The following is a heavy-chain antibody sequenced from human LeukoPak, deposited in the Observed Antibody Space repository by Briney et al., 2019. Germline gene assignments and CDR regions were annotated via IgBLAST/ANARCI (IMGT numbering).Heavy chain of an antibody. V-gene: IGHV4-59*01. CDR1: GGSISSYY. J-gene: IGHJ3*02. D-gene: IGHD5-18*01. Sequence: PSETLSLTCTVSGGSISSYYWSWIRQPPGKGLEWIGYIYYSGSTNYNPSLQSRVTISVDTSKNQFSLKLSSVTAADTAVYYCARTMSVGLWFGAFDIWGQGTMVTVSS. CDR3: ARTMSVGLWFGAFDI. CDR2: IYYSGST.